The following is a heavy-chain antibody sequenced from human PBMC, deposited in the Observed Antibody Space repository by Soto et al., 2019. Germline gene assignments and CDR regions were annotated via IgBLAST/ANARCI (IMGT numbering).Heavy chain of an antibody. D-gene: IGHD3-22*01. CDR1: GFTFDDYA. CDR2: ISWNSGSI. J-gene: IGHJ3*02. V-gene: IGHV3-9*01. CDR3: AKDAGSGYYAFDI. Sequence: EVQLVESGGGLVQPGRSLRLSCAASGFTFDDYAMHWVRQAPGKGLEWVSGISWNSGSIGYADSVKGRFTISRDNAKNSLYLQMNSLRAEDTALYYCAKDAGSGYYAFDIWGQGKMVTVSS.